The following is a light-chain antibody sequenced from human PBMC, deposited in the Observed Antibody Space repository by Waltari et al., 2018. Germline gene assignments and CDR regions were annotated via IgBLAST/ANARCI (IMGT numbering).Light chain of an antibody. Sequence: QPALTQPRSVSGSPGQSVTISCTGLSSDVGDYKYVSWYHQRPGKAPKLLIYDVTKRPSGVPDRFAGSRSGNTASLTISGLQADDEADYYGCSYAGSHTYVFARGTTVTVL. CDR2: DVT. V-gene: IGLV2-11*01. CDR3: CSYAGSHTYV. J-gene: IGLJ1*01. CDR1: SSDVGDYKY.